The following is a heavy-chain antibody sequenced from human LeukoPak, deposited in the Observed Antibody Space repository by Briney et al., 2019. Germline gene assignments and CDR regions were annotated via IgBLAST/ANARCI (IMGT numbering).Heavy chain of an antibody. V-gene: IGHV4-30-4*01. CDR2: INHSGST. D-gene: IGHD3-3*01. J-gene: IGHJ6*02. Sequence: SQTLSLTCTVSGGSISSGAYYWSWIRQPPGKGLEWIGEINHSGSTNYNPSLKSRVTISVDTSKNQFSLKLSSVTAADTAVYYCARGPTFAHDFWSGYSNYYYYYGMDVWGQGTTVTVSS. CDR1: GGSISSGAYY. CDR3: ARGPTFAHDFWSGYSNYYYYYGMDV.